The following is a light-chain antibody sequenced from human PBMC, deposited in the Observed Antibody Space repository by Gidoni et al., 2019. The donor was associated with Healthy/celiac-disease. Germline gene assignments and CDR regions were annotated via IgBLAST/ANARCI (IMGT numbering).Light chain of an antibody. V-gene: IGLV2-8*01. CDR1: SSDVGGYNY. Sequence: QSALTQPPSASGSPGQSVTISCTGPSSDVGGYNYVSWYQQHTGKAPKLMIYEVSKRPSGVPDRFSGSKSGNTASLTVSGLQAEDEADYYCSSYAGSNNLGVVFGGGTKLTVL. J-gene: IGLJ2*01. CDR3: SSYAGSNNLGVV. CDR2: EVS.